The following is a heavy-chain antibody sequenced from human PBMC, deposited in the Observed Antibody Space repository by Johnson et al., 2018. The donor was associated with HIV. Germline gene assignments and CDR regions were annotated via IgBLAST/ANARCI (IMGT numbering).Heavy chain of an antibody. Sequence: QVQLVESGGGVVQPGRSLRLSCAASGFTFSSYAMHWVRQAPGKGLEWVAVISYDGSNKYYADSVKGRFTISRDNSKNTLYLQMNNLRAEDTAVYYCARDPGLYYDIWVSAFDIWGQGTMVTVSS. J-gene: IGHJ3*02. CDR3: ARDPGLYYDIWVSAFDI. CDR1: GFTFSSYA. CDR2: ISYDGSNK. D-gene: IGHD3/OR15-3a*01. V-gene: IGHV3-30*14.